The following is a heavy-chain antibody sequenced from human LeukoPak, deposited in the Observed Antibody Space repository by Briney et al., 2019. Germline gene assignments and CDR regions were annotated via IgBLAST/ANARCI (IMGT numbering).Heavy chain of an antibody. CDR1: GGSISSYY. J-gene: IGHJ4*02. CDR3: ASSRGYSNYYFDY. D-gene: IGHD4-11*01. V-gene: IGHV4-4*07. CDR2: IYTSGST. Sequence: SGTLSLTCTVSGGSISSYYWSWIRQPAGKGLEWIGRIYTSGSTNYNPSLKSRVTMSVDTSKNQFSLKLTSVTAADTAVYYCASSRGYSNYYFDYWGQGTLVTVSS.